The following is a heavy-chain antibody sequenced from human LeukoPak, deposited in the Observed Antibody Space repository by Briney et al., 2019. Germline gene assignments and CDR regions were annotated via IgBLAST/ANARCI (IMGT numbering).Heavy chain of an antibody. D-gene: IGHD1-1*01. CDR2: IKQDGSEK. CDR1: EFTFSSYW. V-gene: IGHV3-7*04. J-gene: IGHJ4*02. Sequence: GGSLRLSCAASEFTFSSYWMSWVRQAPGKGLEWVANIKQDGSEKYYVASVKGRFTLSRDNAKNSLSLQMNSLRVEDTAVYYCARDGMPFDWWGQGNLVTVSS. CDR3: ARDGMPFDW.